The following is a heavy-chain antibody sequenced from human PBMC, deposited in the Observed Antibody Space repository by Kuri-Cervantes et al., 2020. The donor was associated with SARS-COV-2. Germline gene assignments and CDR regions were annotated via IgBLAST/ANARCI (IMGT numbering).Heavy chain of an antibody. CDR2: INTNTGNP. D-gene: IGHD2-15*01. J-gene: IGHJ6*02. V-gene: IGHV7-4-1*02. CDR1: GDIFENSA. CDR3: ARGGTLPYYYYGMDV. Sequence: ASVKVSCKASGDIFENSAITWVRQAPGQGLEWMGWINTNTGNPTYAQGFTGRFVFSLDTSVSTAYLQISSLKAEDTAVYYCARGGTLPYYYYGMDVWGQGTTVTVSS.